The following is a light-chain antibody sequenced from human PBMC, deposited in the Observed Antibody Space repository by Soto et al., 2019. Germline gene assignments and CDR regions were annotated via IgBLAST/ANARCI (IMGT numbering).Light chain of an antibody. CDR2: LNSDGSH. Sequence: QPVLTQSPSASASLGASVKLTCTLSSGHSSYAIAWHQQQPEKGPRYLMKLNSDGSHSKGDGIPDRFSGSSSGAERYLTISSLQSVDVADCECQTWGTGIHVFGTGTKLTVL. J-gene: IGLJ1*01. CDR3: QTWGTGIHV. V-gene: IGLV4-69*01. CDR1: SGHSSYA.